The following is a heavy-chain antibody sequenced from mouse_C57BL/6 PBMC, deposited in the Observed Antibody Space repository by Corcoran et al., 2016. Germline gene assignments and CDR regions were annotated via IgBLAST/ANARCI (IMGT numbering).Heavy chain of an antibody. J-gene: IGHJ1*03. CDR1: GYTFTDYN. V-gene: IGHV1-18*01. D-gene: IGHD2-4*01. CDR3: AREQGLRRNWYFDV. CDR2: INPNNGGT. Sequence: EVQLQQSGPELVKPGASVKIPCKASGYTFTDYNMDWVKQSHGKSLEWIGDINPNNGGTIYNQKFKGKATLTVDKSSSTAYMELRSLTSEDTAVYYCAREQGLRRNWYFDVWGTGTTVTVSS.